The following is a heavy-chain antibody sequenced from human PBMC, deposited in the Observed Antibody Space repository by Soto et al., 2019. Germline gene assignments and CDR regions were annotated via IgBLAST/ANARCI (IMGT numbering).Heavy chain of an antibody. V-gene: IGHV1-46*01. J-gene: IGHJ4*02. Sequence: GASVKVSCKASGYTFTSYYMHWVRQAPGQGLEWMGIINPSGGSTSYAQKFQGRVTMTRDTSTSTVYMELSSLRSEDTAVYYCARYPTKISSIAARYFDYWGQGTLVTSPQ. CDR3: ARYPTKISSIAARYFDY. D-gene: IGHD6-6*01. CDR2: INPSGGST. CDR1: GYTFTSYY.